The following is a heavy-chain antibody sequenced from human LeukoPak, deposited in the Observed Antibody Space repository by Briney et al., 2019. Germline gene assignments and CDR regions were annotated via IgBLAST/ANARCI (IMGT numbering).Heavy chain of an antibody. V-gene: IGHV1-24*01. D-gene: IGHD5-24*01. CDR1: GYTLTELS. J-gene: IGHJ4*02. Sequence: ASVKVSCKVSGYTLTELSMHWVRQAPGKGLEWMGGFDPEDGETIYAQKFQGRVTMTRNTSISTAYMELSSLRSEDTAVYYCARGRRWLLSRLFDYWGQGTLVTVSS. CDR3: ARGRRWLLSRLFDY. CDR2: FDPEDGET.